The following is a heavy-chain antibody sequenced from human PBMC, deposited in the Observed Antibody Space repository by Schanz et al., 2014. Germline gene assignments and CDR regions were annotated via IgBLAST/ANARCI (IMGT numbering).Heavy chain of an antibody. J-gene: IGHJ5*02. CDR3: TRNSLVNAQYAS. D-gene: IGHD2-2*01. Sequence: EVQLVESGGGLVQPGGSLRLSCAAPGFTLSNYAMHWVRQTPDKGLEWVSGLSANGDSTFYSSSVKGRFTISRDISKTAYYLQMGLRRAEAVAEYYSTRNSLVNAQYASWGQGTLVTVSS. CDR2: LSANGDST. V-gene: IGHV3-64*01. CDR1: GFTLSNYA.